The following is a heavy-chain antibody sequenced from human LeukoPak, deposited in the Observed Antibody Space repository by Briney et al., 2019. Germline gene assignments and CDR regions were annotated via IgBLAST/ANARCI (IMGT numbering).Heavy chain of an antibody. Sequence: GESLKTSCKGSGYSFISYWIAWVRQMPGKGLEWMGIIYPGDSDTRYSPPFQGQVTISADKSISTAYLQWSSLKASDTAMYYCARRGYSDYVFWFDPWGQGTLVTVSS. J-gene: IGHJ5*02. V-gene: IGHV5-51*01. CDR1: GYSFISYW. CDR3: ARRGYSDYVFWFDP. CDR2: IYPGDSDT. D-gene: IGHD5-12*01.